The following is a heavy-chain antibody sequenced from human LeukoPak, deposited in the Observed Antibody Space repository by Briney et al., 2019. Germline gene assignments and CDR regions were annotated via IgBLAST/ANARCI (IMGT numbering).Heavy chain of an antibody. J-gene: IGHJ4*02. CDR3: TTDLPRSSGYSFDD. Sequence: KPGGSLRLSGTASGFSFTDAWMSWVRQAPGKGLEWVGRIKRRSDGGTTDYAAPVKGRFTISRDDSKDTLYLQMNSLKTDDTAMYYCTTDLPRSSGYSFDDWGQGTLVTVSS. CDR2: IKRRSDGGTT. D-gene: IGHD3-22*01. CDR1: GFSFTDAW. V-gene: IGHV3-15*01.